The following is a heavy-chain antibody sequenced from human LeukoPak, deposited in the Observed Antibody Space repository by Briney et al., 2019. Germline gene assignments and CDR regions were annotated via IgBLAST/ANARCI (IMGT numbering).Heavy chain of an antibody. Sequence: SETLSLTCTVSRYSISTDYYWAWIRQPPGKGLEWIGSAYHRGSAYYNPSLKSRVTISVDKSKNQFSLKLSSVTAADTAVYYCARAYSPPQWSPFDYWGQGTLVTVSS. V-gene: IGHV4-38-2*02. CDR3: ARAYSPPQWSPFDY. CDR2: AYHRGSA. CDR1: RYSISTDYY. J-gene: IGHJ4*02. D-gene: IGHD6-13*01.